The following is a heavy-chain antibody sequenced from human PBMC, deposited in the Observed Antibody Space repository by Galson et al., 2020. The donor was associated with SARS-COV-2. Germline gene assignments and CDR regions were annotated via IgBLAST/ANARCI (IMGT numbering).Heavy chain of an antibody. CDR3: AIKEGYYYYGMDV. V-gene: IGHV3-23*01. CDR2: ISGSGGRT. J-gene: IGHJ6*02. CDR1: GFTFSSYA. Sequence: GGSLRLSCAASGFTFSSYAMNWVRQAPGKGLEWVSAISGSGGRTYYADSVKGRFTISRDTSKNTLYLQMNSLRAEDTAVYYCAIKEGYYYYGMDVWGQGTTVTVSS.